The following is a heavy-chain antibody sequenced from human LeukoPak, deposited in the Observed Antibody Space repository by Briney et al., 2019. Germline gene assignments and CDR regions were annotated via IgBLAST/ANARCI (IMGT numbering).Heavy chain of an antibody. J-gene: IGHJ4*02. V-gene: IGHV3-21*01. Sequence: SGGSLRLSCATSGFTFSAYSMNWVRQAPGKGLEWVSSISGSSIYINYADSVKGRFTISSDNAKNSLYLQMNSLRAEDTAVYYCARALYDSSGYYFDYWGQGTLVTVSS. CDR1: GFTFSAYS. CDR2: ISGSSIYI. D-gene: IGHD3-22*01. CDR3: ARALYDSSGYYFDY.